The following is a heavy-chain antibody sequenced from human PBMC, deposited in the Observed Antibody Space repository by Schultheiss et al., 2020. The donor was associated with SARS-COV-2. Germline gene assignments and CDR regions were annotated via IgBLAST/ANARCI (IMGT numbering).Heavy chain of an antibody. CDR3: AREYYYGSGSQTSAVSY. CDR2: ISGSGGST. D-gene: IGHD3-10*01. CDR1: GFTFSSYG. J-gene: IGHJ4*02. V-gene: IGHV3-23*01. Sequence: GGSLRLSCAASGFTFSSYGMHWVRQAPGKGLEWVSAISGSGGSTYYADSVKGRFTISRDNSKNTLYLQMNSLRAEDTAVYYCAREYYYGSGSQTSAVSYWGQGTLVTVSS.